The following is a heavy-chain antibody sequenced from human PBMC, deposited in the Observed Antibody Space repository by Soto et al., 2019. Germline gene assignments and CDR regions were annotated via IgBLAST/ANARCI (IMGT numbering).Heavy chain of an antibody. J-gene: IGHJ6*02. V-gene: IGHV3-21*01. Sequence: EVQLVESGGGLVKPGGSLRLSCAASGFTFSSYRMNWVRQAPGKGLEWVSSISSSSSYIYYADSVKGRFTISRDNAKNSLYLQMNRLRAEDTAVYYCARGIRQQQGYGMDVWGQGTTVTVS. CDR2: ISSSSSYI. CDR1: GFTFSSYR. CDR3: ARGIRQQQGYGMDV. D-gene: IGHD6-13*01.